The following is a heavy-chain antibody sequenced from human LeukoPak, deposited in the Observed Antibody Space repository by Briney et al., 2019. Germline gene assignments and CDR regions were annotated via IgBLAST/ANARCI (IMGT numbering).Heavy chain of an antibody. CDR2: ISADGGSI. CDR3: ANLVDMTTVGCDY. V-gene: IGHV3-23*01. D-gene: IGHD5-24*01. Sequence: GGSLRLSCAASGFTFSSHARSWVRQAPGKGLEWVAAISADGGSIYYADSMNGRFIISRNNSKSTLYLQMNSLRAEDTALYYCANLVDMTTVGCDYWGQGTLVTVSS. J-gene: IGHJ4*02. CDR1: GFTFSSHA.